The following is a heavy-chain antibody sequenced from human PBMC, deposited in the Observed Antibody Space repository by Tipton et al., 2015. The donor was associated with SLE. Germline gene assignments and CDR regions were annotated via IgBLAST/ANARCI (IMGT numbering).Heavy chain of an antibody. Sequence: TLSLTCTVYGYSISSGYYWGWIRQPPGKGLEWIGSIYNSGSTYYTPSLKSRVTISVDTSKNQFSLKLSSVTAADTAVYYCAGEVGDDAFDIWGQGTMVTVSS. J-gene: IGHJ3*02. D-gene: IGHD1-26*01. CDR1: GYSISSGYY. V-gene: IGHV4-38-2*02. CDR2: IYNSGST. CDR3: AGEVGDDAFDI.